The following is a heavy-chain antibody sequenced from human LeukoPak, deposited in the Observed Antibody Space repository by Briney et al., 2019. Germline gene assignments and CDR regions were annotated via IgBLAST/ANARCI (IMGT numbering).Heavy chain of an antibody. V-gene: IGHV4-4*07. CDR1: GFSISTYY. CDR3: ARDVGKAY. J-gene: IGHJ4*02. CDR2: IHSSGNT. D-gene: IGHD4-23*01. Sequence: SETLSLTCTVSGFSISTYYWSWFRQPAGKGLEWIGRIHSSGNTNYNPSLQSRVSLSIDTSQNQFSLRLTSLTAADTAVYFCARDVGKAYWGQGLLTIVSS.